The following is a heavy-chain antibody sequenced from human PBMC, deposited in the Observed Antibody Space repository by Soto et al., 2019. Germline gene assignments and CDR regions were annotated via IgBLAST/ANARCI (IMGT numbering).Heavy chain of an antibody. CDR2: ISAYDGNT. CDR1: GYTFTSNG. Sequence: GASVEVCCKASGYTFTSNGIDWVRQAPGQGLEWLGWISAYDGNTKYAQILQGRVSLTTDTSTNTAYMELRSLRSDDTAMYFCARGGYYDSSGSRNYYYYGMNVWGQGITVTVSS. CDR3: ARGGYYDSSGSRNYYYYGMNV. D-gene: IGHD3-22*01. V-gene: IGHV1-18*01. J-gene: IGHJ6*02.